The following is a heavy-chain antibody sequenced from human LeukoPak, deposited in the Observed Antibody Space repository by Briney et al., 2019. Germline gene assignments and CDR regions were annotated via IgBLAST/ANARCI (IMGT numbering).Heavy chain of an antibody. D-gene: IGHD1-26*01. CDR3: ARDLSGSWDYAFDI. CDR2: INPNTGGT. V-gene: IGHV1-2*02. J-gene: IGHJ3*02. CDR1: GYTFTGYY. Sequence: ASVKVSCKASGYTFTGYYMHWVRQAPGQGLEWMGWINPNTGGTNYAQKFQGRVTMTRDTSISTAYMELSRLRSDDTAVYYCARDLSGSWDYAFDIWGQGTMVTVSS.